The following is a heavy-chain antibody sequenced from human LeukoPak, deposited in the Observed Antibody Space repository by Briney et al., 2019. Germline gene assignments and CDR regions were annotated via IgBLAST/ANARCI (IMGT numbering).Heavy chain of an antibody. CDR2: ISAYNGNT. D-gene: IGHD3-22*01. V-gene: IGHV1-18*01. CDR1: GYTFTSYG. Sequence: GASVKVSCKASGYTFTSYGISWVRQAPGQGLEWMGWISAYNGNTNYAQKFQGRVTMTRDTSSVTAYMELSRLRSDDTAVYYCARAGIWDYSDSSGYHNGAFDIWGQGTMVTVSS. CDR3: ARAGIWDYSDSSGYHNGAFDI. J-gene: IGHJ3*02.